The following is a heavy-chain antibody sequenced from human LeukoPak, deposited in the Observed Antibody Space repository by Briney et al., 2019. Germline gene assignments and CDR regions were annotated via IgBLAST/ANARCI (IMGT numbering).Heavy chain of an antibody. J-gene: IGHJ4*02. CDR1: GLTFSSYG. Sequence: GGSLRLSCAASGLTFSSYGMSWVRQAPGKGLEWVSGISGSGDDTYYADSVKGRFTISRDNSKNTLYLQMNSLRAEDTAVYYCAKDRGGLYYDFWSGYYTELDYWGQGTLVTVSS. V-gene: IGHV3-23*01. D-gene: IGHD3-3*01. CDR3: AKDRGGLYYDFWSGYYTELDY. CDR2: ISGSGDDT.